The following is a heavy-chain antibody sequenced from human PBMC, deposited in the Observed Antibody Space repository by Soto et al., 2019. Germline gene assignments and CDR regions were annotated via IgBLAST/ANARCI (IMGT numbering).Heavy chain of an antibody. CDR3: ARDIDY. V-gene: IGHV4-39*07. CDR2: IYYTGNT. J-gene: IGHJ4*02. CDR1: GGSISNSDYH. Sequence: PSETLSLTCSVSGGSISNSDYHWGWIRQPPGKGLEWIGSIYYTGNTYYNPSLKSRVTVSVDTSRNQFSLKLSSVTAADTAVYYCARDIDYWGQGTLVTVSS.